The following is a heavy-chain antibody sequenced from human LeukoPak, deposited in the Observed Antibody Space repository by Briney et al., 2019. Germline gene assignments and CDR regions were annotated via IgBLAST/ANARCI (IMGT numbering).Heavy chain of an antibody. V-gene: IGHV3-7*03. CDR1: GFTFSSYW. D-gene: IGHD6-13*01. Sequence: GGSLRLSCAASGFTFSSYWMSWVRQAPGKGPEWVANIKQDGSEKYYVDSVKGRFTISRDNAKNSLYLQMNSLRAEDTAVYYCARDLTAAGTGGDYWGQGTLVTVSS. CDR3: ARDLTAAGTGGDY. J-gene: IGHJ4*02. CDR2: IKQDGSEK.